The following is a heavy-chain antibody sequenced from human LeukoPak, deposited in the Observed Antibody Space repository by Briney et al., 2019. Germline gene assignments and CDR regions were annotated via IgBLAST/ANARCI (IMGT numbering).Heavy chain of an antibody. V-gene: IGHV3-30*18. J-gene: IGHJ4*02. Sequence: GRSLRLSCAASGFTFSSYGLHWVRQAPGKGLEWAAVISYDGRTQFYAGSVKGRFTISRDNSKNTLYLQMNSLRTEDTAVYYCANSPKGSWQFDYWGQGTLVTVSS. D-gene: IGHD6-13*01. CDR2: ISYDGRTQ. CDR3: ANSPKGSWQFDY. CDR1: GFTFSSYG.